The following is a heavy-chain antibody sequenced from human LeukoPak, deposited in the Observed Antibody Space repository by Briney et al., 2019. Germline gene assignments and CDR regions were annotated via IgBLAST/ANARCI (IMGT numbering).Heavy chain of an antibody. V-gene: IGHV1-3*03. CDR1: GYTFTSYA. CDR3: AREEASGWNFDY. Sequence: ASVKVSCKASGYTFTSYAMHWVRQAPGQRLEWIGWINAGNGNTKYSQEFQGRVTITRDTSASTAYMELSSLRSEDMAVYYCAREEASGWNFDYWGQGTLVTVSS. CDR2: INAGNGNT. D-gene: IGHD6-19*01. J-gene: IGHJ4*02.